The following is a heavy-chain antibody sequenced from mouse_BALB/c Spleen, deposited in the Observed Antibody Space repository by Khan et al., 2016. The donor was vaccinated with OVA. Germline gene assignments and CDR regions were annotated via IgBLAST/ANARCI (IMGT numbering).Heavy chain of an antibody. J-gene: IGHJ3*01. V-gene: IGHV2-2*02. CDR3: ARNYDYDEGLAY. CDR2: IWSGGST. D-gene: IGHD2-4*01. CDR1: GFSLTTYG. Sequence: QVQLKQSGPGLVQPSQSLSITCTASGFSLTTYGVHWVRQSPGKGLEWLGVIWSGGSTDYDAAFISRLSITKDSSKSQVFFKMTSLQVNDTARYYCARNYDYDEGLAYWGQGTLVTVSA.